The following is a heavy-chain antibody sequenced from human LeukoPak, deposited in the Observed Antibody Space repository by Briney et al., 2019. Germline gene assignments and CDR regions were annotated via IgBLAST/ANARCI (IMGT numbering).Heavy chain of an antibody. CDR1: GGSISSYY. J-gene: IGHJ6*03. D-gene: IGHD5-18*01. CDR2: IYYSGST. V-gene: IGHV4-59*01. Sequence: SSETLSLTCTVAGGSISSYYWSWIRQPPGKGLEWIGYIYYSGSTNYNPSLKSRVTISVDTSKNQFSLKLSSVTAADTAVYYFARTTEGGYTYDYFYYYYMDVWGKGTTVTISS. CDR3: ARTTEGGYTYDYFYYYYMDV.